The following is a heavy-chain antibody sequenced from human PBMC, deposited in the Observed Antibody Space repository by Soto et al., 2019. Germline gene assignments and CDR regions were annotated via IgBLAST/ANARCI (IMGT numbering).Heavy chain of an antibody. D-gene: IGHD3-16*02. J-gene: IGHJ4*02. CDR2: IYYSGST. CDR1: GGSISSGGYY. Sequence: SETLSLTCTVSGGSISSGGYYWSWIRQHPGKGLERIGYIYYSGSTYYNPSLKSRVTISVDTSKNQFSLKLSSVTAADTAVYYCARGPAHDYVWGSYRYTHFDYWGQGTLVTVS. CDR3: ARGPAHDYVWGSYRYTHFDY. V-gene: IGHV4-31*03.